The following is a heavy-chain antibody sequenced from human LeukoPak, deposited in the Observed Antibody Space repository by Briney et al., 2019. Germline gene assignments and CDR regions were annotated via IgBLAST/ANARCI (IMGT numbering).Heavy chain of an antibody. J-gene: IGHJ4*02. V-gene: IGHV3-23*01. CDR1: GFTFSSYA. Sequence: GSLRLSCAASGFTFSSYAMSWVRQAPGKGLEWVSGISGSGGTTYYADSVQGRLTISRDSSRSTLYLQMNSLRAEDTAVYYCAKAAGSSGWCHLDYWGQGTLVTVSS. CDR2: ISGSGGTT. D-gene: IGHD6-19*01. CDR3: AKAAGSSGWCHLDY.